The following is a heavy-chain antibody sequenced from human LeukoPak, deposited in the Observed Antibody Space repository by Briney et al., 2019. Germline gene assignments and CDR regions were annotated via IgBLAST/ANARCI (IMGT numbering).Heavy chain of an antibody. Sequence: PGGSLRLSCAASGFTFSSYWMHWVRQAPGKGLVWVSRINSDGSSTSYADSVKGRFTISRDNAKNSLYLQMNSLRAEDTAVYYCANPRGALRHAFDIWGQGTMVTVSS. J-gene: IGHJ3*02. D-gene: IGHD4-17*01. CDR3: ANPRGALRHAFDI. V-gene: IGHV3-74*01. CDR1: GFTFSSYW. CDR2: INSDGSST.